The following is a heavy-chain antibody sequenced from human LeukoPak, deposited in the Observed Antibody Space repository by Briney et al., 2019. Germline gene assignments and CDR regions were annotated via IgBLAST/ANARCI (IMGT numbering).Heavy chain of an antibody. D-gene: IGHD3-10*01. CDR1: GGSISTDNYY. Sequence: SETLSLTCTVSGGSISTDNYYWSWVRQSPVKGLEWLGYIHHSGTTYYNPSLRSRVSISVHTSKNQFSLNLNSVTAADTAVYYCARNLLPYFGELDPWGRGTLVTVSS. J-gene: IGHJ5*02. CDR3: ARNLLPYFGELDP. CDR2: IHHSGTT. V-gene: IGHV4-31*03.